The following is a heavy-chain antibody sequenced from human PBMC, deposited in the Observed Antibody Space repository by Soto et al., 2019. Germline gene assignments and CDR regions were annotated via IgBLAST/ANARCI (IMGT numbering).Heavy chain of an antibody. CDR1: GFTFSSSA. Sequence: GGSLRLSCAASGFTFSSSALHWARQALGKGLECVAVISYDGSNKYYADSVKGRFAVSRDNSKNTLYLQMNSLRAEDTAVYYCARDFGGYNSSWYYYYYGMDVWGQGTTDTVSS. J-gene: IGHJ6*02. CDR2: ISYDGSNK. CDR3: ARDFGGYNSSWYYYYYGMDV. D-gene: IGHD6-13*01. V-gene: IGHV3-30*09.